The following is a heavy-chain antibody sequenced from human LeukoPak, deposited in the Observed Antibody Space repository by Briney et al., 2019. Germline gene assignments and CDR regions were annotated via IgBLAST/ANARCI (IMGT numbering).Heavy chain of an antibody. CDR2: INHSGST. V-gene: IGHV4-34*01. CDR3: ARSGSYFDS. D-gene: IGHD1-26*01. CDR1: GDFFSGYY. Sequence: SETLSLTCAVYGDFFSGYYWSWIRQPPGKGLEWIGEINHSGSTNYNPSLKSRVTISLDTSKNQFSLKLTSVTAADTAVYYCARSGSYFDSWGQGTLVTVSS. J-gene: IGHJ4*02.